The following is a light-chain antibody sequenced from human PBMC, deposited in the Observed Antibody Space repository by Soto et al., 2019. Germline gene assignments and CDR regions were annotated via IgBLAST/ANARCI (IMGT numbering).Light chain of an antibody. CDR1: SGHSSNI. CDR2: VEGSGSY. V-gene: IGLV4-60*03. Sequence: QPVLTQSSSASASLGSSVKVTCTLTSGHSSNIIAWHQQQSGKAPRYLMKVEGSGSYAKGSGVPDRFSGSSSGADRYLTISNLQSEDEADYYCETWDSHTRVYGGGTQLTVL. CDR3: ETWDSHTRV. J-gene: IGLJ3*02.